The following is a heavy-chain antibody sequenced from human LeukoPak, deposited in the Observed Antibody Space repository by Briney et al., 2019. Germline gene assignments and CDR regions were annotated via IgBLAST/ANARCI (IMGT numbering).Heavy chain of an antibody. V-gene: IGHV3-23*01. CDR2: ISGSGGST. CDR1: RFTFSSYA. Sequence: GGSLRLSCAASRFTFSSYAMSWVRQAPGKGLEWVSAISGSGGSTYYADSVKGRFTISRDNSKNTLYLQMNSLRAEDTAVYYCAKNQLVTVYFDYWGQGTLVTVSS. CDR3: AKNQLVTVYFDY. J-gene: IGHJ4*02. D-gene: IGHD6-13*01.